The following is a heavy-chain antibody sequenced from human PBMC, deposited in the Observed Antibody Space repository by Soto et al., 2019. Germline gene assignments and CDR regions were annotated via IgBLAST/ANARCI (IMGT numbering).Heavy chain of an antibody. CDR2: IYPGDSKT. D-gene: IGHD5-18*01. CDR1: GYSFANYW. CDR3: ARPGAPTDTVVYDF. V-gene: IGHV5-51*01. Sequence: GESPKISCKASGYSFANYWIGWVCQKPGKGLEWMGVIYPGDSKTTYSPSFEGQVIISVDRSRGTAFLEWSSLKASDTAMYYCARPGAPTDTVVYDFWGQGTQVTVSS. J-gene: IGHJ4*02.